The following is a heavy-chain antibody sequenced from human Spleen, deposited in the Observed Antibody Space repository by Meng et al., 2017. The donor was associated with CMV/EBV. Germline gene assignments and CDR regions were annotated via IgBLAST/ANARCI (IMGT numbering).Heavy chain of an antibody. V-gene: IGHV1-2*02. CDR1: GYTFAGYY. CDR3: AMKDY. CDR2: INPDSGGT. Sequence: ASVKVSCKASGYTFAGYYIHWVRQAPGQGLEWMGWINPDSGGTNYAQTFQGRVTMTRDTSISTAYMELSRLRSDDTAVYYCAMKDYWGQGTLVTVSS. J-gene: IGHJ4*02.